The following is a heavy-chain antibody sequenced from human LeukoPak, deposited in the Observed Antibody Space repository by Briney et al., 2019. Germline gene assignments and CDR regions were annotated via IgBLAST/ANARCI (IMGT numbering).Heavy chain of an antibody. CDR3: ARGGDSTGYNY. CDR2: INHSGST. D-gene: IGHD3-22*01. V-gene: IGHV4-34*01. CDR1: GGSFSGYY. Sequence: SETLSLTCAVYGGSFSGYYWSWIRQPPGKGLEWIGEINHSGSTNYNPSLKSRVTISVDTSKNQFSLKLSSVTAADTAVYHCARGGDSTGYNYWGQGTLVTVSS. J-gene: IGHJ4*02.